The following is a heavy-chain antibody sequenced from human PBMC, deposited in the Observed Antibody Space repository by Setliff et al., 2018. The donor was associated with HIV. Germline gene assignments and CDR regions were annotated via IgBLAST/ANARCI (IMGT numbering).Heavy chain of an antibody. Sequence: SETLSLTCAVYGPSFTGYYWNWIRQRPGKAFEWIGEINHSGVTYYNPSFKSRVNISLDTSKNQVSLRLSSVTAADTAVYYCARHWDPPGSSCTFYYYYMDLWGEGTTVTVSS. J-gene: IGHJ6*03. CDR2: INHSGVT. CDR1: GPSFTGYY. V-gene: IGHV4-34*01. D-gene: IGHD6-13*01. CDR3: ARHWDPPGSSCTFYYYYMDL.